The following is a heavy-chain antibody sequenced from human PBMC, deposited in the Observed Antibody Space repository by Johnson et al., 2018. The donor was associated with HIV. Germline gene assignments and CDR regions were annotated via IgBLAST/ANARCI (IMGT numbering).Heavy chain of an antibody. V-gene: IGHV3-30-3*01. CDR2: ISFDGTNK. CDR3: VRGSLTDDSFAD. CDR1: GFTFSRNA. Sequence: QVQLVESGGGLVQPGGSLRLSCAASGFTFSRNAMHWVRQAPGKGLEWVAVISFDGTNKHYGDSVRGRFTVSRDNSKNTLSPQMNSLTTEDTAIYYCVRGSLTDDSFADWGQGTMVLVSS. J-gene: IGHJ3*01. D-gene: IGHD2-8*01.